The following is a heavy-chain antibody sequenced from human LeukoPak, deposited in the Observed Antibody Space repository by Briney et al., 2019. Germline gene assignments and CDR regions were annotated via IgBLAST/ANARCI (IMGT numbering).Heavy chain of an antibody. Sequence: GGSLRLSCVASGFPFSSYWMTWGRQAPGKGLEWVANIKQGGSKKAYVDSVKGRFPISRDNAKNSLYLQMNSLRAEDTAIYYCTRVGYIDEGIDYWGQGTLVTVSS. CDR1: GFPFSSYW. CDR3: TRVGYIDEGIDY. D-gene: IGHD5-24*01. J-gene: IGHJ4*02. CDR2: IKQGGSKK. V-gene: IGHV3-7*04.